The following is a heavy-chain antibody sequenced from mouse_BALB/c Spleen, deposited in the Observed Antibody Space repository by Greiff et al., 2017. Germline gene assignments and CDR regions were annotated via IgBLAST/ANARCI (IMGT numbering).Heavy chain of an antibody. D-gene: IGHD1-1*01. Sequence: EVKLMESGGGLVKPGGSLKLSCAASGFTFSSYAMSWVRQTPEKRLEWVASISSGGSTYYPDSVKGRFTISRDNARNILYLQMSSLRSEDTVMYYCARSYGSYFDVWGAGTTVTVSS. CDR1: GFTFSSYA. CDR3: ARSYGSYFDV. J-gene: IGHJ1*01. V-gene: IGHV5-6-5*01. CDR2: ISSGGST.